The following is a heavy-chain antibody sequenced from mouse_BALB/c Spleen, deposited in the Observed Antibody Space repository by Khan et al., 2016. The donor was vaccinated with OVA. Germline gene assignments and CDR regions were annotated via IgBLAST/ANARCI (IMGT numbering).Heavy chain of an antibody. CDR1: GYSITSDYA. V-gene: IGHV3-2*02. J-gene: IGHJ2*01. D-gene: IGHD1-1*01. Sequence: EVQLQESGPGLVKPSQSLSLTCTVTGYSITSDYAWNWIRQFPGNKLEWMGYISYSGDTAYNPSLKSRISITRDPSEHQFFLQFNSVTTGDTATDYCASMILYYYGSNFEGYYVDYWGQGTTLTVAS. CDR2: ISYSGDT. CDR3: ASMILYYYGSNFEGYYVDY.